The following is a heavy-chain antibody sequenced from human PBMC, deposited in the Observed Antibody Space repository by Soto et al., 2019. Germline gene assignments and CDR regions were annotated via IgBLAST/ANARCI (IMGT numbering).Heavy chain of an antibody. V-gene: IGHV3-23*01. CDR1: GFTFSSYA. D-gene: IGHD6-19*01. CDR2: ISGSGGST. CDR3: AKDEGQQWPRYYFDY. Sequence: PGGSLRLSCAASGFTFSSYAMSWVRQAPGKGLEWVSAISGSGGSTYYADSVKGRFTISRDNSKNTLYLQMNSLRAEDTAVYYCAKDEGQQWPRYYFDYWGQGTLVTAPQ. J-gene: IGHJ4*02.